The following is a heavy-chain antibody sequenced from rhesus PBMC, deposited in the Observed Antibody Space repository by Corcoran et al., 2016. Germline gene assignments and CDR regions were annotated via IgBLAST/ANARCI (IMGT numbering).Heavy chain of an antibody. Sequence: QLQLQESGPGLVKTPETLCLTCAVSGGSIRNTYWSWVRSPPGRGRGWIGRIVDSGAITDYNPSLRSRVTISTDTSKNHFSLKLISVTAADTAMYYCARGCTGSGCPLVNIDYWGQGVLVTVSS. CDR1: GGSIRNTY. CDR3: ARGCTGSGCPLVNIDY. J-gene: IGHJ4*01. V-gene: IGHV4-173*01. D-gene: IGHD2-21*01. CDR2: IVDSGAIT.